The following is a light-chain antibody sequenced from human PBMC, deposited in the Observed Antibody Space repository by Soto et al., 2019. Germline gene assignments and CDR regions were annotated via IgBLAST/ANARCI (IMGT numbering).Light chain of an antibody. Sequence: EIAMTQSPATLSVSPGERATLSCRASQSISTELAWYQQIPGQPPRLLIYSASTRATGVPARFTGSGSGSEFTLTISGLQSEAVAIYYCQQGHNWPLTFGQGTRLEI. CDR3: QQGHNWPLT. J-gene: IGKJ2*01. CDR2: SAS. V-gene: IGKV3-15*01. CDR1: QSISTE.